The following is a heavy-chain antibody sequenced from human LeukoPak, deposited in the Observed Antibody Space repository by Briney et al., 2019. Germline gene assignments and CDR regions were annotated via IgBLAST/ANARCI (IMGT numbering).Heavy chain of an antibody. CDR1: GFTFSSYE. J-gene: IGHJ4*02. CDR2: ISSSGSTI. Sequence: GGSLRLSCAASGFTFSSYEMNWVRQAPGKGLEWASYISSSGSTIYYADSVKGRFTISRDNAKNSLYLQMNSLRAEDTAVYYCATEVHVRAFDYWGQGTLVTVSS. V-gene: IGHV3-48*03. CDR3: ATEVHVRAFDY.